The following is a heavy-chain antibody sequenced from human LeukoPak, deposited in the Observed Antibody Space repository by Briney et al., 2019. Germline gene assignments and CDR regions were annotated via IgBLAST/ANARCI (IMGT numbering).Heavy chain of an antibody. CDR2: ISWNSGSI. Sequence: GRSLRLSCAASGFTFDDYAMHLVRQAPGKGLEWVSGISWNSGSIGYADSVKGRFTISRDNAKNSLYLQMNSLRAEDTALYYCAKGRTDYYDSSGFTFDPWGQGTLVTVSS. CDR3: AKGRTDYYDSSGFTFDP. D-gene: IGHD3-22*01. V-gene: IGHV3-9*01. J-gene: IGHJ5*02. CDR1: GFTFDDYA.